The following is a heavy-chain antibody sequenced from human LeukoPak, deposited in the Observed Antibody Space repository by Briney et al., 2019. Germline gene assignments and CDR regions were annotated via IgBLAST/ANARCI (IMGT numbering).Heavy chain of an antibody. Sequence: GGFLRLSCAASGFTLSSFGMNWVRQAPGKGLEWVSYISSSGSTIYYADSVKGRFTISRDNAKNSLYLQMNSLRAEDTAVYYCAREEFRFGYYYDSSGYNGAAFDIWGQGTMVTVSS. CDR1: GFTLSSFG. CDR2: ISSSGSTI. CDR3: AREEFRFGYYYDSSGYNGAAFDI. V-gene: IGHV3-48*04. J-gene: IGHJ3*02. D-gene: IGHD3-22*01.